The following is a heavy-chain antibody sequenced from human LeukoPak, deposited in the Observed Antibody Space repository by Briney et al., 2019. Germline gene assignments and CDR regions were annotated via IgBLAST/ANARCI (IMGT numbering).Heavy chain of an antibody. CDR2: INHSGST. D-gene: IGHD3-10*01. V-gene: IGHV4-34*01. CDR1: GGSFSGYY. J-gene: IGHJ4*02. Sequence: SETLSLTCAVYGGSFSGYYWSWIRQPPGKGLEWIGEINHSGSTNYNPSLKSRVTISVDTSKNQFSLKLSSVTAADTAVYYCARRKGGYYYGSGSYPIDYWGQGTLVTVSS. CDR3: ARRKGGYYYGSGSYPIDY.